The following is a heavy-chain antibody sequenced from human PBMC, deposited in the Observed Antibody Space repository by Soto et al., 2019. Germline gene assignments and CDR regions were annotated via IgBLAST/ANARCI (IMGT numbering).Heavy chain of an antibody. V-gene: IGHV3-21*01. CDR1: GFTFSTYS. CDR3: VRKLVHSDYYYVMDF. Sequence: GGSLRLSCAASGFTFSTYSMNWVRQAPGKGLEWVSSMSSSSSYIYYADSVKGRFTISRDNAKNSLYLQMNSLRAEDTAVYYCVRKLVHSDYYYVMDFWGQGTTVT. J-gene: IGHJ6*02. CDR2: MSSSSSYI. D-gene: IGHD2-2*01.